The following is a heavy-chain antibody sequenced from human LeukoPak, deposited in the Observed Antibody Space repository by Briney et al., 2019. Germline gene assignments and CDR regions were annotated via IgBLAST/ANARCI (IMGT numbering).Heavy chain of an antibody. D-gene: IGHD3-22*01. Sequence: GGSLRLSCAASAFTFHSHAMSWVRQTPRKGLEWVSGITATGDATLYADSVRGRFTISRDNSKNTLYLHMSNLRAEDTAVYFCVYYDSSGYYYGRLRYWGQGTPVSVSS. CDR1: AFTFHSHA. J-gene: IGHJ4*02. CDR2: ITATGDAT. CDR3: VYYDSSGYYYGRLRY. V-gene: IGHV3-23*01.